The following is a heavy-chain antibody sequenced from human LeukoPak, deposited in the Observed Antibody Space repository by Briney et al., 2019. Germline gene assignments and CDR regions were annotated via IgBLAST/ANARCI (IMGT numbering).Heavy chain of an antibody. J-gene: IGHJ4*02. D-gene: IGHD3-10*01. Sequence: GSLRPSCAASGITFSDYWMSWVRQAPGKGLEWVANIKYHGSDEHYVDSVRGRFTISRDNAKNSLFLQMNSLRAEDTAVYYCARIGGSGTYWDYWGQGTLVTVSS. CDR2: IKYHGSDE. CDR1: GITFSDYW. CDR3: ARIGGSGTYWDY. V-gene: IGHV3-7*01.